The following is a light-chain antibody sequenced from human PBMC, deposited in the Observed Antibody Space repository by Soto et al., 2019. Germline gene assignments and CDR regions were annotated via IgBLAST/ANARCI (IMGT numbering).Light chain of an antibody. J-gene: IGLJ1*01. V-gene: IGLV2-11*01. CDR1: GSDVGGYNY. Sequence: ALTQPRSLSGSPGQSVTISCTGAGSDVGGYNYVSWYQQHPGKAPKLMIYDVSKRPSGVPDRFSGSKSGNTASLTISGLQADDEADYYCCSYAGSYTFYVFGTGTKVTVL. CDR2: DVS. CDR3: CSYAGSYTFYV.